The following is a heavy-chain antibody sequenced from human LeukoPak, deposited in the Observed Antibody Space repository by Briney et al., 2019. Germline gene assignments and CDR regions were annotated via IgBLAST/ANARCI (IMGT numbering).Heavy chain of an antibody. CDR2: IRYDGSNK. D-gene: IGHD6-19*01. Sequence: QSGGSLRLSCAASGFTFSNYGVHWVRQAPGKGLEWVAFIRYDGSNKYYADSVKGRFTISRDNAKNSLYLQMNSLRAEDTAVYYCARVENRYSSGWYSFPDAFDIWGQGTMVTVSS. V-gene: IGHV3-30*02. CDR3: ARVENRYSSGWYSFPDAFDI. J-gene: IGHJ3*02. CDR1: GFTFSNYG.